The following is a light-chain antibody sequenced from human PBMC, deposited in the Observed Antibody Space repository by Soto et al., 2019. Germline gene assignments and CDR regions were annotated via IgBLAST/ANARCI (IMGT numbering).Light chain of an antibody. J-gene: IGKJ1*01. CDR3: QQYDSSPKT. CDR2: GAS. CDR1: RSVSSSY. Sequence: NVLTQFPGTLSLSPGESATLFCTVIRSVSSSYLAWYQQKPGQAPKLLIYGASSRATGIPDRFSGSGSGTDFTLTISRLEAEDFAVYYCQQYDSSPKTFGQGTKVDIK. V-gene: IGKV3-20*01.